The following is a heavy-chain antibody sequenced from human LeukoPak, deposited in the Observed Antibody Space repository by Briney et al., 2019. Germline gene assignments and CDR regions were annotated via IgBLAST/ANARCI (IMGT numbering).Heavy chain of an antibody. J-gene: IGHJ6*03. Sequence: SQTLSLTCTVSGGSISSGSYYWSWIRQPAGKGLEWIGRIYTSGSTNYNPSLKSRVTISVDTSKNQFSPKLSSVTAADTAVYYCAREGGTAPTTHPSYYYYYYMDVWGKGTTVTVSS. D-gene: IGHD5-18*01. V-gene: IGHV4-61*02. CDR3: AREGGTAPTTHPSYYYYYYMDV. CDR2: IYTSGST. CDR1: GGSISSGSYY.